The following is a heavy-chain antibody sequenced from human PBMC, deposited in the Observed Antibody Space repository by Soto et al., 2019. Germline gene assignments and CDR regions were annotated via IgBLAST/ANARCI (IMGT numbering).Heavy chain of an antibody. V-gene: IGHV4-31*03. D-gene: IGHD2-15*01. Sequence: PSETLSLTCSVSGGSISSGCYYWSWIRQHPGKGLEWIGYIYYSGSTYYNPSLKSRVTISVDTSKNQFSLKLSSVTAADTAVYYCARDWGYCSGGSCSDIHWFDPWGQGTLVTVSS. CDR2: IYYSGST. J-gene: IGHJ5*02. CDR3: ARDWGYCSGGSCSDIHWFDP. CDR1: GGSISSGCYY.